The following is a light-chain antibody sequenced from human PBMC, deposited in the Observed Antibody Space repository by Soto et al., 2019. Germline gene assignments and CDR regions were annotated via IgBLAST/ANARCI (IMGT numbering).Light chain of an antibody. Sequence: GMPGDEGSHTQAATRSIVGGYTYVSWYQHLPGNAPKLMIYDVTKRPSGVPHRFSGSKSGNTASLTISGLQAEDEADYYCCSYAGTFTFVFAAG. CDR2: DVT. V-gene: IGLV2-11*01. J-gene: IGLJ1*01. CDR3: CSYAGTFTFV. CDR1: RSIVGGYTY.